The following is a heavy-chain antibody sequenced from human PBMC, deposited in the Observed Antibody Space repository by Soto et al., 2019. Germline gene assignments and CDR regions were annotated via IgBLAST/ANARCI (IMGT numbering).Heavy chain of an antibody. CDR2: ISDSGGST. Sequence: GSLRLSCAASGFTFSSYVMSWVRQAPGKGLEWVSGISDSGGSTYYAASVKGRFTISRDNSKNTLYLQMNSLRAEDTAVYYCARGADTIFGVVETYYMDVWGKGTTVTVSS. J-gene: IGHJ6*03. V-gene: IGHV3-23*01. CDR1: GFTFSSYV. CDR3: ARGADTIFGVVETYYMDV. D-gene: IGHD3-3*01.